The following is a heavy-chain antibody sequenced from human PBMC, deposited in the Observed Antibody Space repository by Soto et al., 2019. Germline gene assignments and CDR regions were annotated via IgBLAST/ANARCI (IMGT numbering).Heavy chain of an antibody. D-gene: IGHD3-22*01. CDR1: GFTFTTSA. V-gene: IGHV1-58*01. Sequence: QMQLVQSGPEVKKPGTSVKVSCKASGFTFTTSAVLWMRQARGQRLEWRGWIVVDSGDTNYAQKFQERVTIHRDMSASTVYMELSTLRSEDTAVYYCAAVHRWLLGDWYFDIWGRGTLITVSS. CDR2: IVVDSGDT. J-gene: IGHJ2*01. CDR3: AAVHRWLLGDWYFDI.